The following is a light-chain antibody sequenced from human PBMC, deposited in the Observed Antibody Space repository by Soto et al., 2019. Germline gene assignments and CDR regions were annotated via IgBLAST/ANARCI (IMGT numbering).Light chain of an antibody. V-gene: IGKV3-20*01. CDR3: QQYGSSPST. CDR1: QSVSSNY. CDR2: DAS. J-gene: IGKJ1*01. Sequence: EIVLTQSPGTLSLSPGERATLSCRSSQSVSSNYLAWYQQKPGQAPRLLIYDASSRATGIPDRFSGSGSGTDVTLTISRLEPEDFAVYYCQQYGSSPSTFGQGTKVEIK.